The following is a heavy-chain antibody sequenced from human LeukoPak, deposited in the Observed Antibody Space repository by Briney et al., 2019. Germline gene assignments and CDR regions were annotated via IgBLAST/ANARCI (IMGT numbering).Heavy chain of an antibody. CDR3: AKESNTAMGPTYYYYYMDV. V-gene: IGHV3-23*01. CDR2: ISGSGGST. Sequence: QTGGSLRLSCAASGFTFSSYAMSWVRQAPGKGLEWVSAISGSGGSTYYADSVKGRFTISGDNSKNTLYLQMNSLRAEDTAVYYCAKESNTAMGPTYYYYYMDVWGKGTTVTVSS. CDR1: GFTFSSYA. J-gene: IGHJ6*03. D-gene: IGHD5-18*01.